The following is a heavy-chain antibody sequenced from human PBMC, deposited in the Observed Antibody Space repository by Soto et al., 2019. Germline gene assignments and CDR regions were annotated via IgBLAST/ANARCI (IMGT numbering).Heavy chain of an antibody. D-gene: IGHD2-2*01. CDR2: INPSGGYT. V-gene: IGHV1-46*01. J-gene: IGHJ5*02. CDR1: GYTFTSYY. Sequence: GASVKVSCKASGYTFTSYYMNWVRQAPGQGLEWLGIINPSGGYTTYAQRFLGRVTMTSDTSTSTAHMELRSLRSDDTAVYYCARNGCISTSCPNWFDPWGQGTLVTVSS. CDR3: ARNGCISTSCPNWFDP.